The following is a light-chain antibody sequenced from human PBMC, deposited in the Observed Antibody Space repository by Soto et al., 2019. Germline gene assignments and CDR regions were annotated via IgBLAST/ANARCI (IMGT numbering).Light chain of an antibody. V-gene: IGLV2-11*01. CDR2: DVS. Sequence: QSALTQPRSVSGSPGQSVTISCTGTSSDVGGYNYVSWYQQHPGKAPKLMIFDVSKRPSGVPDRFSGSKSGNTASLTISGLQAEDFADYYCCSCAGSSHSYVFGTVTDVTVL. CDR3: CSCAGSSHSYV. CDR1: SSDVGGYNY. J-gene: IGLJ1*01.